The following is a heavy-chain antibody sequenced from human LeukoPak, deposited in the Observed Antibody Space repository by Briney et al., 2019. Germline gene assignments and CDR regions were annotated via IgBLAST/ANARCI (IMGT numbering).Heavy chain of an antibody. V-gene: IGHV3-30*04. J-gene: IGHJ3*02. Sequence: PGGSLRLSCAASGFTFSTYAMHWVRQAPGKGLGWEAVISYDGSSKYYADSVKGRFTTSRDNSKNTLYLEMNSLRAEDTAVYYCARARSSYGYGDSFDIWGQGTMVTVSS. CDR3: ARARSSYGYGDSFDI. D-gene: IGHD5-18*01. CDR2: ISYDGSSK. CDR1: GFTFSTYA.